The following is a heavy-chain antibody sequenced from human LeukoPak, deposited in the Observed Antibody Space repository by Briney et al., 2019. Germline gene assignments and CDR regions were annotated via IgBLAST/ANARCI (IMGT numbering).Heavy chain of an antibody. D-gene: IGHD3-22*01. J-gene: IGHJ4*02. CDR3: ARHGDYYDSSGYYQSPFDY. V-gene: IGHV4-61*05. Sequence: SETLSLTCTVSGDSISTSTYYWGWIRQPPGKGLEWIGYIYYSGSTNYNPSLKSRVTISVDTSKNQFSLKLSSVTAADTAVYYCARHGDYYDSSGYYQSPFDYWGQGTLVTVSS. CDR1: GDSISTSTYY. CDR2: IYYSGST.